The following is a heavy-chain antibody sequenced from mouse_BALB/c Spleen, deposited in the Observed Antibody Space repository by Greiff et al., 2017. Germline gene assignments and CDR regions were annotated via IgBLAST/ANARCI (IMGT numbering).Heavy chain of an antibody. CDR1: GFNIKDYY. CDR3: ARSLYYGNYDWYFDG. V-gene: IGHV14-1*02. Sequence: VQLQQSGAELVRPGALVKLSCKASGFNIKDYYMHWVKQRPEQGLEWIGWIDPENGNTIYDPKFQGKASITADTSSNTAYLQLSSLTSEDTAVYYCARSLYYGNYDWYFDGWGAGTTVTVSS. J-gene: IGHJ1*01. D-gene: IGHD2-1*01. CDR2: IDPENGNT.